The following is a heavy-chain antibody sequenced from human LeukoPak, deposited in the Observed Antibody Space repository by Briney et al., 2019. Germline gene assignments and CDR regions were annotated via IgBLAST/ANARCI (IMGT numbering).Heavy chain of an antibody. CDR3: ARGGIWGSYGYTHWFDP. D-gene: IGHD3-16*01. Sequence: PSETLSLTCTVSGGSISDYYWSWIRQPPGKGLEWIGYIYYSGAANYNPSLKSRITISVDTPKNQFSLKLSSLTAADTAVYYCARGGIWGSYGYTHWFDPWGQGTLVTVSS. CDR2: IYYSGAA. V-gene: IGHV4-59*01. CDR1: GGSISDYY. J-gene: IGHJ5*02.